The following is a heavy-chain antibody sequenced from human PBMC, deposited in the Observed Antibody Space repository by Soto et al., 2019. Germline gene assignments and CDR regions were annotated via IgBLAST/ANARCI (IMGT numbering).Heavy chain of an antibody. V-gene: IGHV4-34*01. D-gene: IGHD3-22*01. CDR1: GGSFSGYY. CDR3: ARGTMVVVVITTVDYYGMDV. J-gene: IGHJ6*01. CDR2: INHSGST. Sequence: QVQLQQWGAGLLKPSETLSLTCAVYGGSFSGYYWSWIRQPPGKGLEWIGEINHSGSTNYNPSLKSRVTISVDTSKNQFSLKLSSVTAADTAVYYCARGTMVVVVITTVDYYGMDVW.